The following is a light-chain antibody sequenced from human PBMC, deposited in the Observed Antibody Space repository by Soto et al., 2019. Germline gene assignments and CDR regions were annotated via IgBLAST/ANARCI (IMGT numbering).Light chain of an antibody. CDR2: GAS. J-gene: IGKJ1*01. CDR3: QQYNNCPPDRK. CDR1: QSVSSN. Sequence: EIVLTQSPATLSVSPGERATLSCRASQSVSSNLAWYQQKPGQAPRPLIYGASTRATGIPARVSGSGSGTEFTRTISSLQSVDFAIYFWQQYNNCPPDRKFGKGNKVESK. V-gene: IGKV3-15*01.